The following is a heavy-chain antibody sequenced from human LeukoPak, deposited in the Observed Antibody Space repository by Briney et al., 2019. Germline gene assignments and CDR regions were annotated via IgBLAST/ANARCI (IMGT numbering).Heavy chain of an antibody. CDR3: AKGEIALDYYDSSGYYY. CDR2: ISWNSGSI. J-gene: IGHJ4*02. D-gene: IGHD3-22*01. Sequence: TGGSLRLSCAASGFTFDDYAMHWVRQAPGKGLEWVSGISWNSGSIGYADSVKGRFTISRDNAKNSLYLQMNSLRAEDTALYHCAKGEIALDYYDSSGYYYWGQGTLVTVSS. CDR1: GFTFDDYA. V-gene: IGHV3-9*01.